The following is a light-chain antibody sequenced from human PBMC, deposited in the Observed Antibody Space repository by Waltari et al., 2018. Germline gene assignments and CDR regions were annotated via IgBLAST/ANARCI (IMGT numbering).Light chain of an antibody. CDR2: WAS. Sequence: DIVMTQSPDSLAVSLGESATINCKSSQSVLYSSNSQNYLAWYQQKPGQPPKLLIYWASTRESGVPDRFSGSESGTDFTLTISSLQPDDFATYHCQQYDSYWTFGQGTKVEIK. V-gene: IGKV4-1*01. J-gene: IGKJ1*01. CDR1: QSVLYSSNSQNY. CDR3: QQYDSYWT.